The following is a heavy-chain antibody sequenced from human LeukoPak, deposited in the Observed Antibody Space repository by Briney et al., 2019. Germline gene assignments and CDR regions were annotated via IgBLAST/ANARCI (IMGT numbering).Heavy chain of an antibody. CDR1: GFTFDDYA. V-gene: IGHV3-9*01. CDR3: AKDMRPYSKLTLGY. J-gene: IGHJ4*02. Sequence: GRSLGLSCAASGFTFDDYAMHWVRQAPGKGLEWVSGISWNSGSIGYADSVKGRFTISRDNAKNSLYLQMNSLRAEDTALYYCAKDMRPYSKLTLGYWGQGTLVTVSS. D-gene: IGHD4-11*01. CDR2: ISWNSGSI.